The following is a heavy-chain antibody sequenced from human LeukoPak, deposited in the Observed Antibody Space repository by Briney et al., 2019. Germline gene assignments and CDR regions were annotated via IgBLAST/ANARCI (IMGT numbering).Heavy chain of an antibody. V-gene: IGHV3-20*04. D-gene: IGHD3-10*01. J-gene: IGHJ6*03. CDR2: INWNGGST. Sequence: GGSLRLSCAASGFTFDDYGMKWVRQAPGKGLEWVSGINWNGGSTGYADSVKGRFTISRDNAKNSLYLQMNSLRAEDTALYYCARDGIISNGPYYYYYYMDVWGKGTTVTVSS. CDR1: GFTFDDYG. CDR3: ARDGIISNGPYYYYYYMDV.